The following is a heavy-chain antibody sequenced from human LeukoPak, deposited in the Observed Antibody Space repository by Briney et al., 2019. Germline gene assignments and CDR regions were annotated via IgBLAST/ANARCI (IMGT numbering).Heavy chain of an antibody. CDR2: NYYSGST. CDR3: ARALYGSGSYYKPDNYYYYYMDV. Sequence: SETLSLTCTVSGGSISSYYWSWIRQPPGKGLEWTGHNYYSGSTNYNPSLKSRVTISVDTSKNQFSLKLSSVTAADTAVYYCARALYGSGSYYKPDNYYYYYMDVWGKGTTVTVSS. D-gene: IGHD3-10*01. CDR1: GGSISSYY. V-gene: IGHV4-59*13. J-gene: IGHJ6*03.